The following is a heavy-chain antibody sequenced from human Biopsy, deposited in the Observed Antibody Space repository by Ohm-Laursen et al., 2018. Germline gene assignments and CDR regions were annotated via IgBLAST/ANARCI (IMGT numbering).Heavy chain of an antibody. V-gene: IGHV2-70*11. Sequence: PTQTLTLTCTFSGFSLTTSGMCVTWVRQPPGKALQWLARIDWNDYKYYSTSLKTRLIISRDTSKNQVVLTMTNMDPADTATYYCARPHNRHCYGVADTFHIWGQGTMVTVSS. CDR2: IDWNDYK. CDR1: GFSLTTSGMC. J-gene: IGHJ3*02. CDR3: ARPHNRHCYGVADTFHI. D-gene: IGHD2-21*01.